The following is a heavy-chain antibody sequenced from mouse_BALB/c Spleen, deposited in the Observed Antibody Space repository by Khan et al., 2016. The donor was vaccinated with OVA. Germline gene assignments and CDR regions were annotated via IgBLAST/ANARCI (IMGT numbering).Heavy chain of an antibody. J-gene: IGHJ2*01. D-gene: IGHD1-1*01. CDR3: ARRGLRWDFDY. CDR1: GYTFINYW. V-gene: IGHV1-7*01. Sequence: QVQLQQPGAELAKPGATVKMSCKASGYTFINYWILWVKQRPGQGLEWIGYINPSTGYTEYNQNFKDKATLTAEKSSSTAYMQLSSLTSEDSAVYYCARRGLRWDFDYWGQGTTRTVSS. CDR2: INPSTGYT.